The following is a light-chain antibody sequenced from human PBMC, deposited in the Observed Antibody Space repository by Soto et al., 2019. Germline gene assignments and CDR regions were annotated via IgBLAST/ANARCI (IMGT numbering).Light chain of an antibody. Sequence: EIVLTQCPGTRSLSPGERATLSGRASHSVSSSFLAWYQQRPGQAPRLLIYGASNRATGIPDRFSGSGSGTDFTLTISRLEPEDFAVYYCQHYGSSPRTFGQGTKVDIK. CDR2: GAS. CDR1: HSVSSSF. V-gene: IGKV3-20*01. J-gene: IGKJ1*01. CDR3: QHYGSSPRT.